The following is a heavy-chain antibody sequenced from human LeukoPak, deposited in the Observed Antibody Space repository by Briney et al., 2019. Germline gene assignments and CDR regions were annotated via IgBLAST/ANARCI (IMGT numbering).Heavy chain of an antibody. D-gene: IGHD1-26*01. Sequence: SETLSLTCDVSGDSISSYWWGWVRQPPGKGLEWIGRIYATGTTKFNPSLKSRLTMSMDTSTNQFSLKLTSVTAADTAVYFCARQGYTASYYFLDSWSQGTLVTVSS. V-gene: IGHV4-4*07. CDR3: ARQGYTASYYFLDS. CDR2: IYATGTT. CDR1: GDSISSYW. J-gene: IGHJ4*02.